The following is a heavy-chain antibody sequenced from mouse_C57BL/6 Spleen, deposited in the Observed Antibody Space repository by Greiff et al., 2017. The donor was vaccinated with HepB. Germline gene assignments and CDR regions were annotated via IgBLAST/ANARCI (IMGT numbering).Heavy chain of an antibody. CDR1: GYTFTSYW. V-gene: IGHV1-64*01. CDR2: IHPNSGST. J-gene: IGHJ3*01. Sequence: VQLQQPGAELVKPGASVKLSCKASGYTFTSYWMHWVKQRPGQGLEWIGMIHPNSGSTNYNEKFKSKATLTVDKSSSTAYMQRISMTSADSAVYYCARTYYSNYDWFAYWGQGTLVTVSA. CDR3: ARTYYSNYDWFAY. D-gene: IGHD2-5*01.